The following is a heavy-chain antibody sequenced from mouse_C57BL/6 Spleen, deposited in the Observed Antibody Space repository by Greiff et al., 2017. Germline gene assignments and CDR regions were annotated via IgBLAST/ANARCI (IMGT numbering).Heavy chain of an antibody. Sequence: QVQLQQPGTELVKPGASVKLSCKASGYTFTSYWMHWVKQRPGQGLEWMGNINPSNGGTNYNEKFKSKATLTVDKTTRTADMKLRSLTSEDYAVYYCARGSYYDWFAEWGKGTLGTVSA. D-gene: IGHD1-1*01. J-gene: IGHJ3*01. CDR2: INPSNGGT. V-gene: IGHV1-53*01. CDR3: ARGSYYDWFAE. CDR1: GYTFTSYW.